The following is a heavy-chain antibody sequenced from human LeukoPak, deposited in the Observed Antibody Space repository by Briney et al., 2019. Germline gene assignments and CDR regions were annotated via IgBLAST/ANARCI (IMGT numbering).Heavy chain of an antibody. D-gene: IGHD6-13*01. CDR1: GLSFSSRW. V-gene: IGHV3-7*03. Sequence: PGGSLRLSCAASGLSFSSRWMNWVRQARGQGGEWVASIREDGSEKHYVDSVKGRFTISRDNGKNSLYLQMNSLRAEDTAVYYCARDSGWWRFDYWGQGTLVTVSS. CDR3: ARDSGWWRFDY. CDR2: IREDGSEK. J-gene: IGHJ4*02.